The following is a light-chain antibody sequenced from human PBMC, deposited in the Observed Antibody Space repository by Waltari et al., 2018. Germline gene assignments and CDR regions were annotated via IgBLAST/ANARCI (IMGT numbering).Light chain of an antibody. V-gene: IGLV2-8*01. Sequence: QSALTQPPSASGSPGQSVTIACTGTSSDIGACNYVSWYQQHPGKAPQLLIYEVSARPSGVPDRFSGSKSGNTASLTVSGLQAEDEADYYCSSYATTYSFVFGSGTRVAVL. J-gene: IGLJ1*01. CDR3: SSYATTYSFV. CDR1: SSDIGACNY. CDR2: EVS.